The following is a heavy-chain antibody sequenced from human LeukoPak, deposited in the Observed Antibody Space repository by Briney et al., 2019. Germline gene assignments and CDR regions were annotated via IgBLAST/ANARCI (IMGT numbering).Heavy chain of an antibody. D-gene: IGHD6-25*01. CDR3: ARGSGYGDY. V-gene: IGHV3-48*01. CDR1: GFTFSLYS. Sequence: GGSLRLSCAASGFTFSLYSMNWVRRAPGKGLEWVSYIGSSDGTTYYADSVKGRFTVSRDNSKNTLYLQMNSLRAEDTAVYYCARGSGYGDYWGQGTLVTVSS. CDR2: IGSSDGTT. J-gene: IGHJ4*02.